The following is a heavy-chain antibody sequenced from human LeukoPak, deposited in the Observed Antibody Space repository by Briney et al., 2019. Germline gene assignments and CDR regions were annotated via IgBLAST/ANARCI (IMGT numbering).Heavy chain of an antibody. CDR1: GFIFTNYA. V-gene: IGHV3-64D*06. Sequence: GGSLRLSCSPSGFIFTNYAMHWVRQAPGEGLEYVSGLSSNGASTYYADSVKGRFTISRDNSKNTLYLEMTSPRPEDTAIYYCVKPTGDTWSFDSWGQGTLVTVSS. CDR2: LSSNGAST. D-gene: IGHD7-27*01. J-gene: IGHJ4*02. CDR3: VKPTGDTWSFDS.